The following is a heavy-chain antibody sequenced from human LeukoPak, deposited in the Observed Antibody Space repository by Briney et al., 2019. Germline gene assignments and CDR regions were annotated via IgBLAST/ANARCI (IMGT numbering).Heavy chain of an antibody. CDR3: ARGPPTVITHITRELLY. V-gene: IGHV1-2*02. Sequence: ASVKVSCKASGYTFTGCYMHWVRQAPGQGLEWMGWINPKTGGTNYAQKFQGRVTMTTDTSISTAYIELSRLTSDDTAVYYCARGPPTVITHITRELLYWGQGTLVTVSS. J-gene: IGHJ4*02. D-gene: IGHD4-23*01. CDR1: GYTFTGCY. CDR2: INPKTGGT.